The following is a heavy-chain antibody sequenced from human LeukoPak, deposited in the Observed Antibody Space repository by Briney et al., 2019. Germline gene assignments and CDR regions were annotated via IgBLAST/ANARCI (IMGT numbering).Heavy chain of an antibody. V-gene: IGHV3-23*01. CDR3: AACKGTVVDLFPDY. J-gene: IGHJ4*02. CDR1: GFTFSDYY. CDR2: ISGGGGST. D-gene: IGHD3-22*01. Sequence: PGGSLRLSCAASGFTFSDYYMSWIRQAPGKGLEWVSSISGGGGSTYYSDSVKGRFTISRDNSKNTLYLQMNSLRADDTAVYYCAACKGTVVDLFPDYWGQGTLVTVSS.